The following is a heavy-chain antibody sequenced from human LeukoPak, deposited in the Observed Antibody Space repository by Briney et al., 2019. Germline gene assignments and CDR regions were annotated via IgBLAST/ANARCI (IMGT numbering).Heavy chain of an antibody. CDR2: ISGSGGST. CDR1: GFTFSSYA. D-gene: IGHD3-16*01. J-gene: IGHJ4*02. Sequence: PGGSLRLSCAASGFTFSSYAMSWVRQAPGKGLECVSTISGSGGSTYYGDSVKGRFTISRDNSKNTLYLQMNSLRVEDTAIYYWAGGGVILHYFDYWGQGTLVTVSS. CDR3: AGGGVILHYFDY. V-gene: IGHV3-23*01.